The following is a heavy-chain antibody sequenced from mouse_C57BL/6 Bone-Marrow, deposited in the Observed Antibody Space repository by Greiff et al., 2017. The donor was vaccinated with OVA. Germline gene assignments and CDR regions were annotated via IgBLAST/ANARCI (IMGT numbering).Heavy chain of an antibody. D-gene: IGHD1-1*01. J-gene: IGHJ2*01. CDR1: GYSFTGYY. CDR2: INPSTGGT. CDR3: ARDLLLVDY. V-gene: IGHV1-42*01. Sequence: EVKLQQSGPELVKPGASVKISCKASGYSFTGYYMNWVKQSPEKSLEWIGEINPSTGGTTYNQKFKAKATLTVDKSSSTAYMQLKSLTSEDSAVYYCARDLLLVDYWGQGTTLTVSS.